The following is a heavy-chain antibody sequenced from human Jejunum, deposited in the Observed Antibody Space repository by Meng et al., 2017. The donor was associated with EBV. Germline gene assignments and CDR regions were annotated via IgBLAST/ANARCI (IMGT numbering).Heavy chain of an antibody. CDR3: AHSPMRTSSSGYPRGFDY. V-gene: IGHV2-5*02. J-gene: IGHJ4*02. D-gene: IGHD5-12*01. CDR1: GFSLTTSGVG. Sequence: QIILKESGPTLVKPTQTLTLTCTFSGFSLTTSGVGVGWIRQPPGKAPEWLALIYWDDDKRYSPSLKSRLTITKDTSKNQVVLTMTNMDPVDTGTYFCAHSPMRTSSSGYPRGFDYWGQGTLVTVSS. CDR2: IYWDDDK.